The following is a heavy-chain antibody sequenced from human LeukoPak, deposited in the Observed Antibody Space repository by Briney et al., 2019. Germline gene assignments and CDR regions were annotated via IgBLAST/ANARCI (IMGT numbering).Heavy chain of an antibody. V-gene: IGHV3-33*08. Sequence: GGSLRLSCAASGFTFSSYAMSWVRQAPGKGLEWVAVIWCDGSNKYYADSVKGRFTISRDNSKNTLYLQMNSLRAEDTAVYYCASEVRVAGAFDYWGQGTLVTVSS. CDR3: ASEVRVAGAFDY. D-gene: IGHD6-19*01. J-gene: IGHJ4*02. CDR1: GFTFSSYA. CDR2: IWCDGSNK.